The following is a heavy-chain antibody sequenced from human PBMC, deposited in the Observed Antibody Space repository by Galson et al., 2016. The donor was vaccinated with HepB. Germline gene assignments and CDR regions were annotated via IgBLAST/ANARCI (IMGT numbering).Heavy chain of an antibody. CDR3: AASVPDFGDYVSFDF. D-gene: IGHD4-17*01. CDR2: IYYIGNT. V-gene: IGHV4-61*01. J-gene: IGHJ4*02. Sequence: ETLSLTCTVSGASVTTGNYRWSWIRRPPGESLEWLGYIYYIGNTKYNPSVESRVTMLRDTSKNQFSLRLTSVTAADTAVYYCAASVPDFGDYVSFDFWGRGTLVTVSS. CDR1: GASVTTGNYR.